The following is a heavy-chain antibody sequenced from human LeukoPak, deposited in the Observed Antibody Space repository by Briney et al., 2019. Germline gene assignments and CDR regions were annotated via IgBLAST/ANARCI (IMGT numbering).Heavy chain of an antibody. Sequence: GGSLRLSCAASGFTFSSYAMSWVRQAPGKGLEWVSAISGSGGSTYYADSVKGRFTISRDNSKNTLYLQMNGLRAEDTAVYYCARDWRVVADVGYFQHWGQGTLVTVSS. D-gene: IGHD2-21*01. CDR3: ARDWRVVADVGYFQH. J-gene: IGHJ1*01. V-gene: IGHV3-23*01. CDR2: ISGSGGST. CDR1: GFTFSSYA.